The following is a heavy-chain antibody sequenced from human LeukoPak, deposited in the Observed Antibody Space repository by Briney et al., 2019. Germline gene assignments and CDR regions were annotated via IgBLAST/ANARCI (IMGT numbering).Heavy chain of an antibody. J-gene: IGHJ4*02. CDR3: ARSKDGGLTIFDY. D-gene: IGHD2-15*01. Sequence: GGSLRLSCAASGFTFSSYEMNWVRQAPGKGLEGVSSISSSSSYIYYADSVKGRFTISRDNAKNSLYLQMNSLRAEDTAVYYCARSKDGGLTIFDYWGQATLVTVSS. V-gene: IGHV3-21*01. CDR2: ISSSSSYI. CDR1: GFTFSSYE.